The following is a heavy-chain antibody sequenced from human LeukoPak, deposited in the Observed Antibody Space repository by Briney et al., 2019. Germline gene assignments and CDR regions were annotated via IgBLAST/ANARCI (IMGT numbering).Heavy chain of an antibody. CDR1: GGSIGGSY. Sequence: SETLSLTCTVSGGSIGGSYWSWIRQSPGKGLEWIGYIYYNGNTDYNPSLRSRLTMSVDTSKNQFSLKLTSVTAADTALYYCAKGGWSLDIWGQGTMVTVSS. J-gene: IGHJ3*02. D-gene: IGHD6-19*01. V-gene: IGHV4-59*03. CDR2: IYYNGNT. CDR3: AKGGWSLDI.